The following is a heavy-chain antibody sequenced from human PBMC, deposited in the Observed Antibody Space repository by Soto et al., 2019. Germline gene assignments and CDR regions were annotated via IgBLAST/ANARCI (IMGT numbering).Heavy chain of an antibody. CDR1: GFTFSNYW. J-gene: IGHJ3*01. CDR2: IKQDGSEK. CDR3: ARDYETYYYGSGSYYP. D-gene: IGHD3-10*01. V-gene: IGHV3-7*01. Sequence: ESGGGLVQPGGSLRLSCAASGFTFSNYWMSWVRQAPGKGLEWVANIKQDGSEKYYVDSVKGRFTISRDNVKNSLYLQMNSLRAEDTAVYYCARDYETYYYGSGSYYPWGQGTMVTVSS.